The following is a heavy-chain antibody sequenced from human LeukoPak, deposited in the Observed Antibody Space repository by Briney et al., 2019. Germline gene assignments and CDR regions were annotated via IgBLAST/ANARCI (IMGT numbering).Heavy chain of an antibody. CDR2: ISYDGSNK. CDR3: AREYYDYVWGSYRPEPYYFDY. D-gene: IGHD3-16*02. Sequence: GRSLRLSCAASGFTFSSYGMHWVRQAPGKGLEWVAVISYDGSNKYYADSVKGRFTISRDNSKNTLYLQMNSLRAEDTAVYYCAREYYDYVWGSYRPEPYYFDYWGQGTLVTVSS. J-gene: IGHJ4*02. CDR1: GFTFSSYG. V-gene: IGHV3-30*03.